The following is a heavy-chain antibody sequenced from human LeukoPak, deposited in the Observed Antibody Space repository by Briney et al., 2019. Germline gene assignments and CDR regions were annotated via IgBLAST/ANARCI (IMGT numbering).Heavy chain of an antibody. V-gene: IGHV1-69*02. Sequence: ASVKVSCKASGGTFSSYTISWVRQAPGQGLEWMGRIIPILSIANYAQKFQGRVTITADKSTSTAYMELSSLRSEDAAVYYCARKDHDSSGYYYYYWGQGTLVTVSS. CDR2: IIPILSIA. CDR1: GGTFSSYT. J-gene: IGHJ4*02. D-gene: IGHD3-22*01. CDR3: ARKDHDSSGYYYYY.